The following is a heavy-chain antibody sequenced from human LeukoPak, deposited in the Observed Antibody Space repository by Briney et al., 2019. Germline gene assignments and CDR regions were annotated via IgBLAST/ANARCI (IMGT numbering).Heavy chain of an antibody. Sequence: ASVKVSCKASGYTFTSYDINWVRQATGQGLEWMGWMNPNSGNTGYARKFQGRVTITRNTSISTAYMELSSLRSEDTAVYYCARSMYNWNDGYFDYWGQGTLVTVSS. CDR1: GYTFTSYD. CDR2: MNPNSGNT. CDR3: ARSMYNWNDGYFDY. V-gene: IGHV1-8*03. J-gene: IGHJ4*02. D-gene: IGHD1-1*01.